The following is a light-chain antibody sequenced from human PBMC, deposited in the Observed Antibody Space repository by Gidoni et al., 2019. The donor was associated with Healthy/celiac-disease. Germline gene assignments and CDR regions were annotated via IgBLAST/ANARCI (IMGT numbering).Light chain of an antibody. CDR2: GAS. CDR3: QQYGSSPGFT. Sequence: EIVLTQSPVTLSLSPRERATLSCRASQSVSSSYLAWYQQKPGQAPRLLIYGASSRATGIPDRFSGSGSGTDFTLTISRLEPEDFAVYYCQQYGSSPGFTFGPGTKVDIK. V-gene: IGKV3-20*01. J-gene: IGKJ3*01. CDR1: QSVSSSY.